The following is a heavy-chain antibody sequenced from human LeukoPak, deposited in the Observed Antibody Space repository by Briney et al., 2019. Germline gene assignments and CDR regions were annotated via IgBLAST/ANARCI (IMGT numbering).Heavy chain of an antibody. Sequence: SETLSLTCTVSGGSISSYYWSWIRQPPGKGLEWIGYIYYSGSTNYNPSLKSRVTISVDTPKNQFSLKLSSVTAADTAVYYCARLGGYSGYDFDYWGQGTLVTVSS. CDR3: ARLGGYSGYDFDY. J-gene: IGHJ4*02. V-gene: IGHV4-59*08. D-gene: IGHD5-12*01. CDR2: IYYSGST. CDR1: GGSISSYY.